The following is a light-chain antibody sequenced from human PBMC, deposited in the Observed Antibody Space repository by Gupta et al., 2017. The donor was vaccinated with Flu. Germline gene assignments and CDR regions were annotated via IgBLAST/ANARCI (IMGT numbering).Light chain of an antibody. Sequence: NFMLTQPHSVSESPGRTVTISCTRSSGSIGSNYVQWYQQRPGTSPTNVIYEDNQRPSGVPDRFSGSIDRSPNSASLTISGLKTEDEADYYCQSYEVFGGGTKLTVL. CDR2: EDN. J-gene: IGLJ2*01. CDR3: QSYEV. CDR1: SGSIGSNY. V-gene: IGLV6-57*01.